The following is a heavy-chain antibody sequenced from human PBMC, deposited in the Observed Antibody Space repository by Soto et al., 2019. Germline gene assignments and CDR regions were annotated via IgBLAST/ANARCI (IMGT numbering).Heavy chain of an antibody. CDR1: GGSISSGGYY. Sequence: SETLSLTCTVSGGSISSGGYYWSWIRQHPGKGLEWIGYIYYSGSTYYNPSLKSRVTISVDTSKNQFSLKLSSVTAADTAVYYCARVGTPMVRGVALFDYWGQGTLVTVSS. D-gene: IGHD3-10*01. V-gene: IGHV4-31*03. J-gene: IGHJ4*02. CDR2: IYYSGST. CDR3: ARVGTPMVRGVALFDY.